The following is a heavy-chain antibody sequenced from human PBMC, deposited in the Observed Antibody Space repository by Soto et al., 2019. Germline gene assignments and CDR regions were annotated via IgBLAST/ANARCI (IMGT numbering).Heavy chain of an antibody. CDR3: AQDREVDYSLLLDN. Sequence: PGGSLRLSCAASGFIFSDYEINWVRQAPGKGLEWVSYISGSGLTIYYADSVKGRFTISRDNSKNTLYLRMNNLRVEDTALYYCAQDREVDYSLLLDNWGQGTLVTVSS. V-gene: IGHV3-48*03. CDR1: GFIFSDYE. D-gene: IGHD4-4*01. CDR2: ISGSGLTI. J-gene: IGHJ4*02.